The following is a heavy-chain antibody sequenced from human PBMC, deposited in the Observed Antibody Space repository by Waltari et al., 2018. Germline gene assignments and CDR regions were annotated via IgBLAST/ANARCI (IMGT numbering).Heavy chain of an antibody. CDR3: ATSPIALFGTLY. CDR2: FDPEDGET. J-gene: IGHJ4*02. Sequence: QVQLVQSGAEVKKPGASVKVSCKVSGNTPTALSMHWVRQAPGQGLEWMGGFDPEDGETIYAQAFQGRVTVTEDTSTDTAYMEVSSLRSEDTAVYYCATSPIALFGTLYWGQGTLVTVSS. D-gene: IGHD6-13*01. V-gene: IGHV1-24*01. CDR1: GNTPTALS.